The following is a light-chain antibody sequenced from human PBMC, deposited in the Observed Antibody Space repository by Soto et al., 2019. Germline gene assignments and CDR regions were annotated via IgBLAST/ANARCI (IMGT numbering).Light chain of an antibody. CDR2: QDT. CDR1: KLGDKY. CDR3: QAWDGGTVV. Sequence: SYELTQPPSMSVSPGQTATIACSGDKLGDKYVCWCQQKSGESPILVIYQDTKRPSGIPERFSGSNSGSTATLTISGTQSIDEADYYCQAWDGGTVVFGGGTQLTVL. J-gene: IGLJ2*01. V-gene: IGLV3-1*01.